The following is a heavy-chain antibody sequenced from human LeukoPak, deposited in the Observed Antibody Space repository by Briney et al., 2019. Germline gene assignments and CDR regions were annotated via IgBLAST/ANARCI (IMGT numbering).Heavy chain of an antibody. V-gene: IGHV4-59*08. CDR3: ARHPFSAPFDY. D-gene: IGHD6-19*01. Sequence: SETLSLTCTVSGGSMINYYWSWIRLTPGKGLEWIAYAYHTGHTHYNPSLKSRATISLDTSKNQVSLKVNSVTAADTAVYYCARHPFSAPFDYWGQGTLVTASS. CDR1: GGSMINYY. J-gene: IGHJ4*02. CDR2: AYHTGHT.